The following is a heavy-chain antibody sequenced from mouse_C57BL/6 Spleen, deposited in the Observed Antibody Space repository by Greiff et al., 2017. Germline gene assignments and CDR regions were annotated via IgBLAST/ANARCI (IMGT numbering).Heavy chain of an antibody. CDR1: GYSITSGYY. Sequence: EVKLQESGPGLVKPSQSLSLTCSVTGYSITSGYYWNWIRQFPGNKLEWMGYISYDGSNNYNPSLKNRISITRDTSKNQFFLKLNSLTTEDTATYYCARDYDYDSGGFAYWGQGTLVTVSA. CDR3: ARDYDYDSGGFAY. CDR2: ISYDGSN. D-gene: IGHD2-4*01. J-gene: IGHJ3*01. V-gene: IGHV3-6*01.